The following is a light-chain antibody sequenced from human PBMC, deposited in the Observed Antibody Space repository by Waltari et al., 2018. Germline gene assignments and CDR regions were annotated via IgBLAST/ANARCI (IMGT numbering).Light chain of an antibody. CDR1: TTYFGGYHY. V-gene: IGLV2-11*01. CDR2: DVS. CDR3: CSYAGSYTYV. Sequence: QSALTQPRSVSGSPGQSVTISCTGTTTYFGGYHYVSWFQQHPGKAPNLIIYDVSERPSGVPDRFSGSKSDNTASLTISGLQAEDEADYYCCSYAGSYTYVFGSGTKVTV. J-gene: IGLJ1*01.